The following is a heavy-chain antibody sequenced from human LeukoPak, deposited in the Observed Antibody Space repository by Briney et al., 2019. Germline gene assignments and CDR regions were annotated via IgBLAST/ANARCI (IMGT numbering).Heavy chain of an antibody. CDR3: ARTPMRRITMVRGVIPPLVGMDV. CDR2: ISWNSGSI. Sequence: PGGSLRLSCAASGFTFDDYAMHWVRQAPGKGLEWVSGISWNSGSIGYADSVKGRFTISRDNAKNSLYLQMNGLRAEDTALYYCARTPMRRITMVRGVIPPLVGMDVWGQGTTVTVSS. V-gene: IGHV3-9*01. J-gene: IGHJ6*02. CDR1: GFTFDDYA. D-gene: IGHD3-10*01.